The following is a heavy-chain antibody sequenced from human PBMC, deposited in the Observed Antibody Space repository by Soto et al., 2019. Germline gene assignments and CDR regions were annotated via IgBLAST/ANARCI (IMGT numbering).Heavy chain of an antibody. CDR3: AKRTVGWYFDL. Sequence: EVQLLESGGGLVQPGGSLRLSCAASGFTFSSYAMNWVRQAPGKGLEWDSVISGSGGSTYDADAVKGRFTISRDNSKNTLYLQMNSLRAEDTAVYYCAKRTVGWYFDLWGRGTLVTVSS. J-gene: IGHJ2*01. CDR1: GFTFSSYA. CDR2: ISGSGGST. D-gene: IGHD4-17*01. V-gene: IGHV3-23*01.